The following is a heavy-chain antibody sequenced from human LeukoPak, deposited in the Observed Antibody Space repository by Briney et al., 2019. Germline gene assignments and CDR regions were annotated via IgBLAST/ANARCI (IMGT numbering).Heavy chain of an antibody. J-gene: IGHJ4*02. V-gene: IGHV1-69*04. D-gene: IGHD6-13*01. CDR2: IIPILGIA. CDR1: GGTFSSYA. Sequence: SVKFSCKASGGTFSSYAIRWVRQAPGQGLEWMGRIIPILGIANYAQKFQGRVTITADKSTSTAYMELSSLRSEDTAVYYCAREALAAAGTGPLDYWGQGTLVTVSS. CDR3: AREALAAAGTGPLDY.